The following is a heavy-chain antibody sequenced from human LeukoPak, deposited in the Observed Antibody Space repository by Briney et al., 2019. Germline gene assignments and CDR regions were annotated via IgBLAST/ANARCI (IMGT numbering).Heavy chain of an antibody. V-gene: IGHV3-11*04. CDR3: ARDHRQQLGNWFDP. CDR2: IGGSGSLI. Sequence: GGSLRLSCAASGFTFSDSYMSWIRQAPGKGLEWIAFIGGSGSLIYYADSVKGRFTISRDNAKNSLYLQMTTLRAKDTAVYYCARDHRQQLGNWFDPWGQGTLVTVSS. CDR1: GFTFSDSY. J-gene: IGHJ5*02. D-gene: IGHD6-13*01.